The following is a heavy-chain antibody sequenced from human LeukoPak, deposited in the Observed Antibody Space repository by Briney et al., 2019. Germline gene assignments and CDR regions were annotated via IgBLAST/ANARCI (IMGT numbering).Heavy chain of an antibody. D-gene: IGHD5-24*01. CDR3: AVGLQADPNYFDY. Sequence: SETLSLTCAVYGGSISSYYWSWIGQPPGKGLEWIGYIYYSGSTNYNPSLKSRVTISVDTSKNQFSLKLSSVTAADTAVYYCAVGLQADPNYFDYWGQGTLVTVSS. V-gene: IGHV4-59*01. CDR2: IYYSGST. CDR1: GGSISSYY. J-gene: IGHJ4*02.